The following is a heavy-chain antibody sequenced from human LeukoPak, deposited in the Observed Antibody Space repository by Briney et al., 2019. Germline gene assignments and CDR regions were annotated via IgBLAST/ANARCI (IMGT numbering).Heavy chain of an antibody. CDR2: IKYDGSEK. CDR1: GFTFSVSW. CDR3: ARRAGGYSHPYDY. V-gene: IGHV3-7*01. D-gene: IGHD4-23*01. Sequence: GGSLRLSCAASGFTFSVSWMSWVRQAPGKGLEWVANIKYDGSEKYYVDSVKGRFTISRDNAKNSLYLQMNSLRAEDTAVYYCARRAGGYSHPYDYWGRGILVTVSS. J-gene: IGHJ4*02.